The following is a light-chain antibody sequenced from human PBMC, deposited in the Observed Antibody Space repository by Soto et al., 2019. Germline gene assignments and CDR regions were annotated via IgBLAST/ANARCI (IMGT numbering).Light chain of an antibody. V-gene: IGKV3-20*01. J-gene: IGKJ1*01. CDR1: QSVISDY. CDR3: QQYNSYTWT. CDR2: GAS. Sequence: EIVLTQSPGTLSLSPGDRATLSCRASQSVISDYLAWYQQKPGQAPRLLIYGASGRATGIPDRFSGSGSGTDFTLTISSLQPDDFATYYCQQYNSYTWTFGQGTKVDIK.